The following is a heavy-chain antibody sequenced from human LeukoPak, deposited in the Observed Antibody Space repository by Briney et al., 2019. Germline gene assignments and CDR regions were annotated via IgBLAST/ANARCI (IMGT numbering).Heavy chain of an antibody. CDR1: GVTFSSYA. D-gene: IGHD3-22*01. J-gene: IGHJ3*02. Sequence: GGSLTLSCPASGVTFSSYAMSCVRQAPGKGLEWVSAISGSGGSIYYADSVKGRFTISRDNSKNTLYLQMNSLRAEDTAIFYCAKDLGFFDSSGYYLVYAFDIWGQGTMVTVSS. CDR2: ISGSGGSI. CDR3: AKDLGFFDSSGYYLVYAFDI. V-gene: IGHV3-23*01.